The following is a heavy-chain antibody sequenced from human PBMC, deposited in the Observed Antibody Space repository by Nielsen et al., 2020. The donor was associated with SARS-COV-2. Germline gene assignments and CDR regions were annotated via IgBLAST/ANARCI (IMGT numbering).Heavy chain of an antibody. CDR1: GYTFSSYG. Sequence: ASVKVSCKASGYTFSSYGISWVRQAPGQGLEWMGWISGYNGNTNFPHKLQGRVTLTTDTFTNTAYMELRSLRSDDTAVYYCARDVSITIFEMVRSHFDYWGQGTLVTVSS. CDR3: ARDVSITIFEMVRSHFDY. CDR2: ISGYNGNT. V-gene: IGHV1-18*01. J-gene: IGHJ4*02. D-gene: IGHD3-3*01.